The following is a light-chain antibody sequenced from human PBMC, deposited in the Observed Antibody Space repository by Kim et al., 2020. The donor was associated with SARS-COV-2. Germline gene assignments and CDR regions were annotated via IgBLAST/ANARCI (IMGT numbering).Light chain of an antibody. V-gene: IGLV2-14*03. Sequence: QSITISCTGTSGDIGASKFVSWYQQHPGKAPNLLIYDVSKRPSGLSDRFSASKSGNTASLTISGLQAEDEADYYCSSFTTSISYVFGTGTKVTVL. CDR3: SSFTTSISYV. J-gene: IGLJ1*01. CDR1: SGDIGASKF. CDR2: DVS.